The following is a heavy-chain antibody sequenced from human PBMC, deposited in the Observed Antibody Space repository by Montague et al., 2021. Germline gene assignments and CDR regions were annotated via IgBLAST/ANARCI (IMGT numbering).Heavy chain of an antibody. J-gene: IGHJ5*02. D-gene: IGHD3-10*01. V-gene: IGHV4-59*08. Sequence: SETLSLTCIVSSGSIFHAHWSWVRQPPGKGLEWLGSMLYGGATSYNPSLKSRVTMSIDMSTNQFSLKLSSVTAADTAVYYCGKEGYFVSGTSYTGFDPWGKG. CDR2: MLYGGAT. CDR3: GKEGYFVSGTSYTGFDP. CDR1: SGSIFHAH.